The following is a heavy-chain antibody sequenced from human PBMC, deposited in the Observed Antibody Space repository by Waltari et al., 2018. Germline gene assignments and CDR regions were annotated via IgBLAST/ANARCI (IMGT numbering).Heavy chain of an antibody. V-gene: IGHV4-39*07. D-gene: IGHD2-2*01. CDR3: ARENGGFVVVPAADRGYFDY. CDR2: IYYSGST. Sequence: QLQLQESGPGLVQPSETLSLPCTVSGGSISSSSYYWGTRRQPPGKGREWIGSIYYSGSTYYNPSLKSRVTISVDTSKNQFSLKLSSVTAADTAVYYCARENGGFVVVPAADRGYFDYWGQGTLVTVSS. CDR1: GGSISSSSYY. J-gene: IGHJ4*02.